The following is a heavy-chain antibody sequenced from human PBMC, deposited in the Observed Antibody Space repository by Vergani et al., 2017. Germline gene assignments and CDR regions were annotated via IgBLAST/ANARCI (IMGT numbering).Heavy chain of an antibody. D-gene: IGHD3-10*01. J-gene: IGHJ2*01. V-gene: IGHV4-39*07. CDR1: AGSISSSSYY. CDR3: ARDPTGLEGDWYFDL. CDR2: IYYSGST. Sequence: QLQLQESGPALVKPSETLSLTCTVSAGSISSSSYYWGWIRQPPGKGLEWIGSIYYSGSTYYNPSLNSRVTISVDKSKNQSSLKLSSVTAADTAVYYCARDPTGLEGDWYFDLWGRGTLVTVSS.